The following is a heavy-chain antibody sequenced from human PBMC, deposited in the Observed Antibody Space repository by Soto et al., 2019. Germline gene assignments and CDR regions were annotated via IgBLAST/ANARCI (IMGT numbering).Heavy chain of an antibody. CDR2: ISYDGSNK. Sequence: GGSLRLSCAASGFTFSSYGMHWVRQAPGKGLEWVAVISYDGSNKYYADSVKGRFTISRDNSKNTLYLQMNSLRAEDTAVYYCANAWIQLWPQIYWGQGTLVTAPQ. CDR3: ANAWIQLWPQIY. CDR1: GFTFSSYG. D-gene: IGHD5-18*01. V-gene: IGHV3-30*18. J-gene: IGHJ4*02.